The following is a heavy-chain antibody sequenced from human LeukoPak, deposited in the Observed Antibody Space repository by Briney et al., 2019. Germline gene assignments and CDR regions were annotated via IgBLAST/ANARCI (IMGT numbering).Heavy chain of an antibody. CDR3: AKGRGYCSSTSCPHHFDY. CDR1: GFTFNNYA. J-gene: IGHJ4*02. D-gene: IGHD2-2*01. Sequence: GGSLRLSCAASGFTFNNYAMSWVRQAPGKGLEWVSAISGSGGSTYYADSVKGRFTISRDNSKNTLYLQMNSLRAEDTAVYYCAKGRGYCSSTSCPHHFDYWGQGTLVTVSS. V-gene: IGHV3-23*01. CDR2: ISGSGGST.